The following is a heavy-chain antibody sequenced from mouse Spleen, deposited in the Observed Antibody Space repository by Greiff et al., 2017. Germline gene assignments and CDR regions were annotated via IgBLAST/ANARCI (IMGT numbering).Heavy chain of an antibody. J-gene: IGHJ4*01. CDR2: IYPGSGST. Sequence: QVQLQQPGAELVKPGASVKMSCKASGYTFTSYWITWVKQRPRQGLEWIGDIYPGSGSTNYNEKFKSKATLTVDTSSSTAYMQLSSLTSEDSAVYYCARGGLFYAMDYWGQGTSVTVSS. CDR3: ARGGLFYAMDY. V-gene: IGHV1-55*01. CDR1: GYTFTSYW.